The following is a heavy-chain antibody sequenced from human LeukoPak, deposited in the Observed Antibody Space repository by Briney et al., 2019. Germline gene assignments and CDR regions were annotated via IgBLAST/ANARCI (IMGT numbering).Heavy chain of an antibody. CDR3: ARHFAPYSGSCYLQH. V-gene: IGHV4-59*08. D-gene: IGHD1-26*01. J-gene: IGHJ1*01. Sequence: SETLSLTCTVSGGSISNYYWSWIRQPPGKGLEYIGYVYYSGSTNYNPSLKSRVTISVDTSKNQFSLKLSSVTAADTAVYYCARHFAPYSGSCYLQHWGQGTLVTVSS. CDR1: GGSISNYY. CDR2: VYYSGST.